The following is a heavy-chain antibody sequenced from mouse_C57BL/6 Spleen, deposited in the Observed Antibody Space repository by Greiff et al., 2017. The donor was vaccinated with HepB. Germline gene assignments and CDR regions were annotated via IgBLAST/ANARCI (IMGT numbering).Heavy chain of an antibody. CDR2: INPNNGGT. D-gene: IGHD2-2*01. V-gene: IGHV1-22*01. J-gene: IGHJ2*01. CDR1: GYTFTDYN. Sequence: VQLQQSGPELVKPGASVKMSCKASGYTFTDYNMHWVKQSHGKSLEWIGYINPNNGGTSYNQKFKGKATLTVNKSSSTAYMELRSLTSEDSAVYYCARARGYDARPRFDYWGQGTTLTVSS. CDR3: ARARGYDARPRFDY.